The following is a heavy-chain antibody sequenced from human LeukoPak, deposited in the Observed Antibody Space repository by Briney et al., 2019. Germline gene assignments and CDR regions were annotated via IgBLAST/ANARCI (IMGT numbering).Heavy chain of an antibody. D-gene: IGHD3-10*01. CDR3: AAGDYFDY. V-gene: IGHV4-31*03. CDR2: IYYSGST. Sequence: PSETLSLTCNVSGGSISSGGYYWSWIRQHPGKGLEWIGYIYYSGSTYYNPSLKRRVTTSVDTSKNQFPLKLSSVTAADTAVYYCAAGDYFDYWGQGTLVTVSS. CDR1: GGSISSGGYY. J-gene: IGHJ4*02.